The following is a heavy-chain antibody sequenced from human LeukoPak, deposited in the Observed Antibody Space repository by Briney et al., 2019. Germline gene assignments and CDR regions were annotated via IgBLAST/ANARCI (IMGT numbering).Heavy chain of an antibody. Sequence: GSLRLSCAASGFTFSIYWMSWVRQAPGKGLEWIGEINHSGSTNYNPSLKSRVTISVDTSKNQFSLKLSSVTAADTAVYYCARVRIQLWEERGFDIWGQGTMVTVSS. CDR2: INHSGST. CDR3: ARVRIQLWEERGFDI. V-gene: IGHV4-34*01. CDR1: GFTFSIYW. J-gene: IGHJ3*02. D-gene: IGHD5-18*01.